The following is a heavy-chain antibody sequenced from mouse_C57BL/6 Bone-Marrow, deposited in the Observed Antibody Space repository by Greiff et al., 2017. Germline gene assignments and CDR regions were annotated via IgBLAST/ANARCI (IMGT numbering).Heavy chain of an antibody. D-gene: IGHD2-3*01. Sequence: QVQLQQSGPGLVQPSQSLSITCTVSGFSFTSYCVHWVRQSPGKGLEWLGVIGSGGSTDYNAAFISRLSISKDNSKSQVFFKMNSLQADDTAIYYCARGGLLRLDYWGQGTTLTVSS. CDR2: IGSGGST. J-gene: IGHJ2*01. CDR3: ARGGLLRLDY. V-gene: IGHV2-2*01. CDR1: GFSFTSYC.